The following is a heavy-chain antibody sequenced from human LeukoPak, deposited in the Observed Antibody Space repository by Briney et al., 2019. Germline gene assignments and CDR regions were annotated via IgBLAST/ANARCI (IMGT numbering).Heavy chain of an antibody. CDR1: GYTFTGYY. Sequence: GASVKVSCKASGYTFTGYYMHWVRQAPGQGLEWMGWINPNSGGTNYAQKFQGRVTMTRDTSISTAYMELSRLRSDDTAVYYCARRIWGSGSYPYDAFDIWGQGTMVTVSS. V-gene: IGHV1-2*02. CDR2: INPNSGGT. D-gene: IGHD3-10*01. J-gene: IGHJ3*02. CDR3: ARRIWGSGSYPYDAFDI.